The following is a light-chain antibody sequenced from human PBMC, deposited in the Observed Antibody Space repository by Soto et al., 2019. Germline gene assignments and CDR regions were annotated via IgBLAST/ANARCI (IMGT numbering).Light chain of an antibody. CDR2: GAS. CDR3: QQCFSTPLLT. CDR1: QSISTF. V-gene: IGKV1-39*01. J-gene: IGKJ4*01. Sequence: DIPMTQSPSSLSASVGDRVTITCRASQSISTFLNWYQQKPGKAPKLLIYGASNLESGVPSTFSGSGSGTDFTLTISSLQPEDFATYYCQQCFSTPLLTFGGGTKVEIK.